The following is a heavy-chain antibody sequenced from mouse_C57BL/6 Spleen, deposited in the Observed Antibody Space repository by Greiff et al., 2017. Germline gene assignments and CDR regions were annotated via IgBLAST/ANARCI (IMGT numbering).Heavy chain of an antibody. D-gene: IGHD4-1*01. V-gene: IGHV1-42*01. CDR3: ARATGAFFAY. Sequence: VQLQQSGPELVKPGASVKISCKASGYSFTGYYMNWVKQSPEKSLEWIGEINPSTGGTTYNQKFKAKATLTVDKSSSTAYMQLKGLTSEDSAVYYCARATGAFFAYWGQGTLVTVSA. CDR1: GYSFTGYY. J-gene: IGHJ3*01. CDR2: INPSTGGT.